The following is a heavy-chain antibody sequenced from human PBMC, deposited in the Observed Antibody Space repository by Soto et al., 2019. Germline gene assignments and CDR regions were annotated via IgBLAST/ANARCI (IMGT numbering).Heavy chain of an antibody. CDR1: GYTFTTYP. V-gene: IGHV1-3*01. D-gene: IGHD6-25*01. CDR3: ARDPKQRWSADY. J-gene: IGHJ4*02. CDR2: INADNGDT. Sequence: QVQLVQSGAEVKKPGASVKVSCKASGYTFTTYPLHWVRQAPGQSLEWLGWINADNGDTKYSQNFQGRVTLTRDASAATAYMELSSLICEDTAVHYCARDPKQRWSADYWGQGTLVTVSS.